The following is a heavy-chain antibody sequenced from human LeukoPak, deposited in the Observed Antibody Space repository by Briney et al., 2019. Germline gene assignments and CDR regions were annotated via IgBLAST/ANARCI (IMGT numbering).Heavy chain of an antibody. CDR1: GGSISSYY. CDR2: IYYSGST. D-gene: IGHD1-26*01. V-gene: IGHV4-59*08. J-gene: IGHJ4*02. CDR3: ASSFGIVGGFDY. Sequence: KPSETLSLTCTVSGGSISSYYWSWIRQPPGKGLEWIGYIYYSGSTNYNPSLKSRVTISVDTSKNQFSLKLSSVTAADTAVYYCASSFGIVGGFDYWGQGTLVTVSS.